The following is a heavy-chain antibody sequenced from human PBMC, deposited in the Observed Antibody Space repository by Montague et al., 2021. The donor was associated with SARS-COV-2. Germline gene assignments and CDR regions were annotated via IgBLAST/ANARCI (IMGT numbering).Heavy chain of an antibody. CDR2: VCYTGST. D-gene: IGHD1-1*01. CDR1: GAWNTGAD. Sequence: SETLSLTCSGPGAWNTGADRKRTRLNSSNRLESYADVCYTGSTKYNPSLKTRVTLSLDTPKNRFSLKLSSVTAADTAVYYCARAQNTCFIANCVNYFEVWGLGALVTVSS. J-gene: IGHJ4*02. V-gene: IGHV4-59*01. CDR3: ARAQNTCFIANCVNYFEV.